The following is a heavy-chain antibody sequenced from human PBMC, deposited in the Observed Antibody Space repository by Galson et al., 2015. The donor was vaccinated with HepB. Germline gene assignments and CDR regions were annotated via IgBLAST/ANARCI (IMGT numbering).Heavy chain of an antibody. D-gene: IGHD3-9*01. CDR1: GFTFSYYA. V-gene: IGHV3-23*01. CDR3: VRKRDYDMGYGMDV. J-gene: IGHJ6*02. Sequence: SLRLSCAASGFTFSYYAMTWVRQAPGKGLEWISAITPSGDNTYSADSMKGRFTISRDNSRNTLFLQMNSLRVEDTAVYYWVRKRDYDMGYGMDVWGQGTTVNVSS. CDR2: ITPSGDNT.